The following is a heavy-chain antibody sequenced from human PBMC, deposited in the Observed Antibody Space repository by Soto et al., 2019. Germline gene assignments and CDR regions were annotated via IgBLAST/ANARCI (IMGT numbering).Heavy chain of an antibody. Sequence: GALRLSCAASGFTFSSYAMHWVRQAPGKGLEWVAVISYDGSNKYYADSVKGRFTISRDNSKNTLYLQMNSLRAEDTAVYYCARDQGYFISTSCYADYYYYYGMDVWGQGTTVTVSS. CDR1: GFTFSSYA. CDR3: ARDQGYFISTSCYADYYYYYGMDV. CDR2: ISYDGSNK. J-gene: IGHJ6*02. V-gene: IGHV3-30-3*01. D-gene: IGHD2-2*01.